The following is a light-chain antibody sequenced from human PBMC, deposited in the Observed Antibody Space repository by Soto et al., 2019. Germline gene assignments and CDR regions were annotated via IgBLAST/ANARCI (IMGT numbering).Light chain of an antibody. V-gene: IGKV3-20*01. CDR2: GVS. CDR1: QSLRGSY. CDR3: QQYDRSPFT. J-gene: IGKJ3*01. Sequence: EIVLTQSPGTLSLSPGERATLSCRASQSLRGSYLAWYQQKPGQAPRLLIYGVSSRATGIPDRFSGSGSATDFTLTISRLEREDFALYYCQQYDRSPFTFGPGTKLDIK.